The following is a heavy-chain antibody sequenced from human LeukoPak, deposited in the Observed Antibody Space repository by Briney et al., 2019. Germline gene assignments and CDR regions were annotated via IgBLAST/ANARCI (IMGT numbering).Heavy chain of an antibody. Sequence: GGSLRLSRVGSGFTFARHALTWVRQAPGKGLEWVSTISGGGGSTHYADSVKGRFTISRDNSKDTVFLQMNNLRAEDTAIYYCAREGGSCTSNSCSDYFDYWGQGTLVTVSS. J-gene: IGHJ4*02. V-gene: IGHV3-23*01. CDR1: GFTFARHA. CDR3: AREGGSCTSNSCSDYFDY. D-gene: IGHD6-13*01. CDR2: ISGGGGST.